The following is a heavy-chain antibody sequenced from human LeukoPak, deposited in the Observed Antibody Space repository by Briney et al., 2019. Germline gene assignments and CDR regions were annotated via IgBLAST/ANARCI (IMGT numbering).Heavy chain of an antibody. J-gene: IGHJ4*02. V-gene: IGHV4-59*01. CDR2: FYYRGST. CDR1: GGSISSYF. Sequence: PSEALSLTCAESGGSISSYFWCWVRQPPGKGLGWIGYFYYRGSTNYNPSLQRRATLSVDTSKNQFSCKLSSVTAADTAAYYCAGIPGIAVAGFWAGFDYWGQGTLVTVSS. D-gene: IGHD6-19*01. CDR3: AGIPGIAVAGFWAGFDY.